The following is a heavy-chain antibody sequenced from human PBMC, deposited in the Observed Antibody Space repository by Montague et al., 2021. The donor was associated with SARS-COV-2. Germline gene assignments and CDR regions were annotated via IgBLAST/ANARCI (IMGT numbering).Heavy chain of an antibody. D-gene: IGHD3-10*01. CDR1: GGSISSSRYY. CDR2: NSYSGST. J-gene: IGHJ4*02. Sequence: SETLSLTCTVSGGSISSSRYYWGWIRQPPGKGLVWIGSNSYSGSTDYNPSLKSRVTISVDTSKNQLSLKLSSVTAADTAVYYCASMVRAQVYYFDYWGQGTLVTVSS. V-gene: IGHV4-39*01. CDR3: ASMVRAQVYYFDY.